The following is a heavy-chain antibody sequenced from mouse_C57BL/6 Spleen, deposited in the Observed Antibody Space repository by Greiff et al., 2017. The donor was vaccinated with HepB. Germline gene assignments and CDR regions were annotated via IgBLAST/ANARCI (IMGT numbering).Heavy chain of an antibody. Sequence: EVHLVESGGGLVKPGGSLKLSCAASGFTFSDYGMHWVRQAPEKGLEWVAYISSGSSTIYYADTVKGRFTISRDNAKNTLFLQMTSLRSEDTAMYYCARHYDYDGGFDYWGQGTTLTVSS. CDR2: ISSGSSTI. J-gene: IGHJ2*01. V-gene: IGHV5-17*01. D-gene: IGHD2-4*01. CDR3: ARHYDYDGGFDY. CDR1: GFTFSDYG.